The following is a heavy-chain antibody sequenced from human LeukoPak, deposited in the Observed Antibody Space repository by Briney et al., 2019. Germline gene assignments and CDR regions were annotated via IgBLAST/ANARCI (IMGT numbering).Heavy chain of an antibody. Sequence: GGSLRLSCAASGFTVSSNYMSWVRQAPGKGLEWVSVIYSGGSTYYADSVKDRFTISRDNSKNTLYLQMNSLRAEDTAVYYCARDMITFGGVIVTRFDYWGQGTLVTVSS. D-gene: IGHD3-16*02. V-gene: IGHV3-66*01. J-gene: IGHJ4*02. CDR3: ARDMITFGGVIVTRFDY. CDR1: GFTVSSNY. CDR2: IYSGGST.